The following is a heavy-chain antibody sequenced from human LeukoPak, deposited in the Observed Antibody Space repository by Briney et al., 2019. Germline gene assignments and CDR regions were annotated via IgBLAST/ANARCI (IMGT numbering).Heavy chain of an antibody. CDR2: IYYSGST. J-gene: IGHJ2*01. CDR3: AKTVAGYWYFDL. D-gene: IGHD6-19*01. V-gene: IGHV4-59*08. Sequence: SETLSLTCTVSGGSISHYFWSWIRQPPGKPLEWIGYIYYSGSTNYNPSLKSRLTISVDTSKDQFSLKLSSVTAADTAVYYCAKTVAGYWYFDLWGRGTLVTVTS. CDR1: GGSISHYF.